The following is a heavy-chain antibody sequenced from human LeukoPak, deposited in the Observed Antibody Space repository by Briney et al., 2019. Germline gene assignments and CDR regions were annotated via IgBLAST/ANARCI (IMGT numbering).Heavy chain of an antibody. J-gene: IGHJ4*02. D-gene: IGHD2-2*01. CDR1: GFTFSSYG. CDR3: AKGDSSPGDYFDY. V-gene: IGHV3-30*18. Sequence: GTSLRLSCAASGFTFSSYGMHWVRQAPGKGLEWVAVISYDGSNKYYADSVKGRFTISRDNSKNTLYLQMNSLRAEDTAVYYCAKGDSSPGDYFDYWGQGTLVTVSS. CDR2: ISYDGSNK.